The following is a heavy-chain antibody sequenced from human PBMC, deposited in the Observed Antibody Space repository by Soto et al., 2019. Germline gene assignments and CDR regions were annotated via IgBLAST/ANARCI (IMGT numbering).Heavy chain of an antibody. V-gene: IGHV4-59*01. CDR2: IYYSGST. J-gene: IGHJ6*02. CDR1: GGSISSYY. D-gene: IGHD5-12*01. Sequence: QVQLQESGPGLVKPSETLSLTCTVSGGSISSYYWNWIRQPPGKGLEWIGYIYYSGSTNYNPSLKSRVTISVDTSKNQFSLKLSSVTAADTAVYYCARRGYSGYDRFHYGMDVWGQGTTVTVSS. CDR3: ARRGYSGYDRFHYGMDV.